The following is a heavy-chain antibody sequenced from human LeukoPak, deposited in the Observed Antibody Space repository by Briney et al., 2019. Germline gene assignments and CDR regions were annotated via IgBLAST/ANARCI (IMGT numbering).Heavy chain of an antibody. V-gene: IGHV4-38-2*01. J-gene: IGHJ4*02. Sequence: SETLSLTCAVSGYSISSGYYWGWIRQPPGKGLEWIGSIYHSGSTYYNPSLKSGVTISVDTSKNQFSLRLSSVTVADTAVYYCARGTQNRWFGELLYDYWGQGTLVTVSS. CDR1: GYSISSGYY. CDR3: ARGTQNRWFGELLYDY. D-gene: IGHD3-10*01. CDR2: IYHSGST.